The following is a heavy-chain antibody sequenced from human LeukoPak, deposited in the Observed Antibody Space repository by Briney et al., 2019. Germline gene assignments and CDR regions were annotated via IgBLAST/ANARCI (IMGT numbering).Heavy chain of an antibody. V-gene: IGHV1-2*06. CDR2: INPSSGVT. J-gene: IGHJ4*02. CDR3: ARRGFDS. D-gene: IGHD3-16*01. CDR1: GYTFTGYY. Sequence: ASVTVSCEASGYTFTGYYIHWVRQAPGQGLEWMGRINPSSGVTYYVQKFEGRVTMTRDTSVNTVYMEVGNLTSDDTAMYFCARRGFDSWGQGTLVTVSS.